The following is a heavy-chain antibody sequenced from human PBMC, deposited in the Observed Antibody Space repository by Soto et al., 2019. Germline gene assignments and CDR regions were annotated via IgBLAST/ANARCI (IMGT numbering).Heavy chain of an antibody. CDR1: GFSISTTGVG. V-gene: IGHV2-5*02. J-gene: IGHJ4*02. CDR3: AHRLEGYVSGWSQVCFYY. CDR2: IYWDDDK. Sequence: SGPTLVNPTQTLTLTCSFSGFSISTTGVGVGWIRQPPGKALEWLAVIYWDDDKRYSPSLQSRLSISKDASKNQVVLTMTNMDPVDTATYYCAHRLEGYVSGWSQVCFYYWGQGAPVTVS. D-gene: IGHD6-19*01.